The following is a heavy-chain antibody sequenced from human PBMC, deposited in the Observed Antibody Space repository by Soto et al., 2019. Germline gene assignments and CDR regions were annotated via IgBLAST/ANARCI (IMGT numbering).Heavy chain of an antibody. Sequence: PSETLSLTCTVSADSRSISDYYWSWIRQPPGKGLEWIGYVYHTGRTSYNPSLKSRVSISMDTSKNQFSLNLDSVTAADTAVYFCARDFAYFDSWGQGTLVTVSS. CDR3: ARDFAYFDS. J-gene: IGHJ4*02. D-gene: IGHD3-3*01. V-gene: IGHV4-61*08. CDR2: VYHTGRT. CDR1: ADSRSISDYY.